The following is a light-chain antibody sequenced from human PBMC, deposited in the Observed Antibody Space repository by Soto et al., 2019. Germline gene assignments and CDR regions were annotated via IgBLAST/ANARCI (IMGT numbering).Light chain of an antibody. Sequence: EIVLTQSPATLSLSPGEGATLSCRASQSVSSDLAWYQQKPGQAPRLLIYDASNRATGIPARFSGSGSGTDFTLSISSLEPEDFAVYYCQQRSNWPFTLGHGPKVDIK. J-gene: IGKJ3*01. CDR1: QSVSSD. CDR3: QQRSNWPFT. CDR2: DAS. V-gene: IGKV3-11*01.